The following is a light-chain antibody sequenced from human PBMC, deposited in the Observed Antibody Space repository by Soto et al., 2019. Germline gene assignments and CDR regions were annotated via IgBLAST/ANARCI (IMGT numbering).Light chain of an antibody. J-gene: IGKJ5*01. CDR3: QLYGISPH. V-gene: IGKV3-20*01. CDR2: ASS. Sequence: EIVLTQSPGTVSLSPVERATLSCKTSQSRGSNFLAWYQHKPGQAPRLLIYASSNRATGIPDRFSGSASGTDFTLTINRLETEDFAVYYCQLYGISPHFGQGTRLEIK. CDR1: QSRGSNF.